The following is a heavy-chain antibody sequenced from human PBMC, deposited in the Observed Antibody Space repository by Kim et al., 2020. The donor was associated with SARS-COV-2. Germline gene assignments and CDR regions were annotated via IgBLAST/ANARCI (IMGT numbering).Heavy chain of an antibody. Sequence: KRRFTISRHNSKNTLYLQMNSLRAEDTAVYYCARGGYSSSSLYYYYYMDVWGKGTTVTVSS. CDR3: ARGGYSSSSLYYYYYMDV. V-gene: IGHV3-53*04. D-gene: IGHD6-6*01. J-gene: IGHJ6*03.